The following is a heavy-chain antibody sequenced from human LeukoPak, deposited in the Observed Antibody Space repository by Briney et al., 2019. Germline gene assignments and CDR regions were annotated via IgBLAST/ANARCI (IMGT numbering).Heavy chain of an antibody. J-gene: IGHJ4*02. CDR1: GYTFTSYG. D-gene: IGHD3-10*01. CDR2: ISAYNGNT. CDR3: ARELTPYGSGSYAAY. V-gene: IGHV1-18*04. Sequence: ASVKVSCQASGYTFTSYGISRVRQAPGQGLEWMGWISAYNGNTNYAQKLQGRVTMTTDTSTSTAYMELRSLRSDDTAVYYCARELTPYGSGSYAAYWGQGTLSPSPQ.